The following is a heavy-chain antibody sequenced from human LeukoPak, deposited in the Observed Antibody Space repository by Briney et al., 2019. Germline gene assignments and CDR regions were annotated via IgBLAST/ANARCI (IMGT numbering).Heavy chain of an antibody. Sequence: SVKVSCKASGGTFSSYAISWVRQAPGQGLEWMGRIIPIFGIANYAQKFQGRVTVTADKSTSTAYMELSSLRSEDTAVYYCARDLAKDYYDSSGYPPDYWGQGTLVTVSS. J-gene: IGHJ4*02. V-gene: IGHV1-69*04. D-gene: IGHD3-22*01. CDR3: ARDLAKDYYDSSGYPPDY. CDR2: IIPIFGIA. CDR1: GGTFSSYA.